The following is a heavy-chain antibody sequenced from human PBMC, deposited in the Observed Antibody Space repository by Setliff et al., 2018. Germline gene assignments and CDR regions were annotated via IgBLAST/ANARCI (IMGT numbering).Heavy chain of an antibody. CDR3: ARAPRLEWILPTFDY. CDR2: IIPIFGTA. CDR1: GGTFSSYA. D-gene: IGHD3-3*01. J-gene: IGHJ4*02. V-gene: IGHV1-69*05. Sequence: SVKVSCKASGGTFSSYAISWVRQAPGQGLEWMGGIIPIFGTANYAQNFQGRVTLTTDTSTNTAYMELRSLRSDDTAVYYCARAPRLEWILPTFDYWGQGTPVTVSS.